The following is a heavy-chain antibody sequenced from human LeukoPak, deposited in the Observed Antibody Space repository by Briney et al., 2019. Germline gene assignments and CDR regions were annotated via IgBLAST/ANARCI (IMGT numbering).Heavy chain of an antibody. J-gene: IGHJ4*02. D-gene: IGHD2-21*02. Sequence: GGSLRLSWAASGFTFSSSLMTWVRQAPVKGLEWVASVNQDGGEKNYVDSVKGRFTISRDNAKNSLYLQMNSLRTEDTAVYYCASGRVTAVYWGQGTLVTVSS. CDR3: ASGRVTAVY. CDR2: VNQDGGEK. CDR1: GFTFSSSL. V-gene: IGHV3-7*03.